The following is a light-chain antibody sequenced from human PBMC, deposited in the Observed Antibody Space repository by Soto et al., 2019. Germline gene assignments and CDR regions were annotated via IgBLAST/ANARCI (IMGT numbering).Light chain of an antibody. CDR2: GAS. V-gene: IGKV3-15*01. Sequence: EIVMTQSPATLSVSPGERATLSCRASQSVGSNLAWYQQKPGQAPRLLIYGASTRATGIPARFSGSGSGTEFTLTISSLQSEDFATYYCQQFRSFPITFGQGTRLEIK. CDR3: QQFRSFPIT. J-gene: IGKJ5*01. CDR1: QSVGSN.